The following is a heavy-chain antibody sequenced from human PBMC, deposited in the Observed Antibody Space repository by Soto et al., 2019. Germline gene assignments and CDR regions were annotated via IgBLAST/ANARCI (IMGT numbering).Heavy chain of an antibody. CDR2: INPNSGGT. V-gene: IGHV1-2*02. J-gene: IGHJ4*02. CDR1: GYTLTGYY. Sequence: ASEKVSCKASGYTLTGYYMHWVRQAPGQGLEWMGWINPNSGGTNYAQKFQGRVTMTRDTSISTAYMELSRLRSDDTAVYYCARGGSDIVVAVAALYYFGYWGQGTLVVVSS. CDR3: ARGGSDIVVAVAALYYFGY. D-gene: IGHD2-15*01.